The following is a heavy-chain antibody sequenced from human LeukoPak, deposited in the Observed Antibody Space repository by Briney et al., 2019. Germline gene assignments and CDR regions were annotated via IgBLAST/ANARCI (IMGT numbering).Heavy chain of an antibody. J-gene: IGHJ6*03. D-gene: IGHD6-6*01. CDR3: AREPPIVAARQYYYYYYYMDV. CDR2: IIPIFGTA. CDR1: GYTFTSYA. Sequence: GASVKVSCKASGYTFTSYAISWVRQAPGQGLEWMGGIIPIFGTANYARKFQGRVTITADKSTSTAYMELSSLRSEDTAVYYCAREPPIVAARQYYYYYYYMDVWGKGTTVTASS. V-gene: IGHV1-69*06.